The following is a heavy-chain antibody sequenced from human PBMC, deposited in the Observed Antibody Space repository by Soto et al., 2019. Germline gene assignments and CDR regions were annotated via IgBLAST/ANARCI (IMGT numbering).Heavy chain of an antibody. V-gene: IGHV4-31*03. CDR2: IYYSGST. CDR3: ARRYGGNFDY. J-gene: IGHJ4*02. Sequence: QVQLQESGPGLVKPSQTLSLTCTVSGGSISSGGYYWSWIRQHPGKGLEWIGYIYYSGSTYYNPSLKRRVTRSVDTSKNQFSLKLSSVTAAATAVYYCARRYGGNFDYWGQGTLVTVSS. CDR1: GGSISSGGYY. D-gene: IGHD2-15*01.